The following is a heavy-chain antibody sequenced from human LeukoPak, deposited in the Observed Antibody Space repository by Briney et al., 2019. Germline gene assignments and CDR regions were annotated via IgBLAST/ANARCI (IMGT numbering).Heavy chain of an antibody. D-gene: IGHD3-3*01. CDR1: GGSISSYY. J-gene: IGHJ4*02. CDR2: IYYSGST. Sequence: SETLSLTCTVSGGSISSYYWSWIRQPPGKGLEWIGYIYYSGSTNYNPSLKSRVTISVDTSKNQFSLKLSSVTAADTAVYYCARHDDFLSPYDYWGQGVLVTVSS. CDR3: ARHDDFLSPYDY. V-gene: IGHV4-59*01.